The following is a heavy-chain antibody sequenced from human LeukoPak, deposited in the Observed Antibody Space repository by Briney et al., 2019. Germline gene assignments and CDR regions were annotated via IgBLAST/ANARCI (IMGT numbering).Heavy chain of an antibody. CDR1: GGSVSSGSYY. Sequence: TSETLSLTCTVSGGSVSSGSYYWSWIRQPPGKGLEWIGYIYYGGSTNYNPSLKSRVTISVDTSKNQFSLKLSSVTAADTAVYYCATYGEVVAATIDIWGQGTMVTVSS. J-gene: IGHJ3*02. CDR3: ATYGEVVAATIDI. CDR2: IYYGGST. V-gene: IGHV4-61*01. D-gene: IGHD2-15*01.